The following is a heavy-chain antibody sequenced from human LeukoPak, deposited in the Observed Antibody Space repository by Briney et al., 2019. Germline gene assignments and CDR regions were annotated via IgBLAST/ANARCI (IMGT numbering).Heavy chain of an antibody. D-gene: IGHD3-9*01. J-gene: IGHJ4*02. CDR2: IIPNFGTA. V-gene: IGHV1-69*01. CDR3: AGRLVSTFDY. CDR1: GGSFSSYA. Sequence: ASIMVFCKASGGSFSSYAISWVRRHPGQGLEWMGGIIPNFGTANYAQKFQGRVTITADESTSPAYMELSSLRSEDAAVYYCAGRLVSTFDYWGQGTLVTVSA.